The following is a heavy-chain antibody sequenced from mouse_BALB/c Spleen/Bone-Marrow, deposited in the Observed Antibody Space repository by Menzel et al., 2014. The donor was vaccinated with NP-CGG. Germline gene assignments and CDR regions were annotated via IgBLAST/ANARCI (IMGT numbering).Heavy chain of an antibody. CDR1: GYTFTDYY. V-gene: IGHV1S56*01. J-gene: IGHJ4*01. D-gene: IGHD2-3*01. Sequence: VQVVESGPELVKPGASVRISCKASGYTFTDYYIHWVKQRPGQGLEWIGWIYPVNVHANFNEKFRGKATLTADKSSSTDYMQLSSLTSEDSAVYFCARWLLPYYAMDYWGQGTSVTVSS. CDR2: IYPVNVHA. CDR3: ARWLLPYYAMDY.